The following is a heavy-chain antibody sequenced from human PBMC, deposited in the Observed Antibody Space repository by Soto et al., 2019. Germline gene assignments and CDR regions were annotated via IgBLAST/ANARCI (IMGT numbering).Heavy chain of an antibody. CDR1: GFTFTTYV. Sequence: VQLLESGGGLVQPGGSLRLSCAASGFTFTTYVMTWVRQAPGKGLEWVSAISSRGDNTYYADSVKGRFTISRDNSKNTLYLQMNSLRADDTAVYYCATRKGGYCSGGTCYSFADWGLGTLVTVSS. CDR2: ISSRGDNT. D-gene: IGHD2-15*01. CDR3: ATRKGGYCSGGTCYSFAD. V-gene: IGHV3-23*01. J-gene: IGHJ4*02.